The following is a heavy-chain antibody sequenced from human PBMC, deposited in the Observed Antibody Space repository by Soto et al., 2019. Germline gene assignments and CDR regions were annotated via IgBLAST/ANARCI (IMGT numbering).Heavy chain of an antibody. CDR2: ISGSGGST. CDR1: GFTFSSYA. V-gene: IGHV3-23*01. Sequence: GGSLRLSCAASGFTFSSYAMSWVRQAPGKGLEWVSAISGSGGSTYYADSVKGRFTISRDNSKNTLYLQMNSLRAEDTAVYYCARNDGVTRYYYYGMDVWGQGTTVTVSS. D-gene: IGHD1-1*01. J-gene: IGHJ6*02. CDR3: ARNDGVTRYYYYGMDV.